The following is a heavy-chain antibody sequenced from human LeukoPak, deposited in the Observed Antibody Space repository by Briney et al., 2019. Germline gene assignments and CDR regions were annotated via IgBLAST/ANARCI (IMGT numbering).Heavy chain of an antibody. CDR1: GGSISSYY. Sequence: KSSETLSLTCTVSGGSISSYYWSWIRQPSGKGLEWIGYIYYSGTTNYNPSLETRVTISVDTSKNQFSLRLSSVTAADTAVYYCARVTWGGYYYYMDVWGKGTTVTVSS. V-gene: IGHV4-59*01. J-gene: IGHJ6*03. CDR3: ARVTWGGYYYYMDV. CDR2: IYYSGTT. D-gene: IGHD3-16*01.